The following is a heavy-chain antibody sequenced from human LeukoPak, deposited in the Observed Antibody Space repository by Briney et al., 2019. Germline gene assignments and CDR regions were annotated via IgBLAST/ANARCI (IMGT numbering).Heavy chain of an antibody. CDR3: ASGSGWQFDY. V-gene: IGHV4-34*01. CDR2: INHSGST. Sequence: SETLSLTCAVYGGSFSGYYWSWIRQPPGKRLEWIGEINHSGSTNYNPSLKSRVTISVDTSKNQFSLKLSSVTAADTAVYYCASGSGWQFDYWGQGTLVTVSS. J-gene: IGHJ4*02. D-gene: IGHD6-19*01. CDR1: GGSFSGYY.